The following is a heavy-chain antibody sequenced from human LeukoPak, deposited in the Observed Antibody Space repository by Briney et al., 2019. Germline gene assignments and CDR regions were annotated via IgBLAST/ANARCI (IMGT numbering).Heavy chain of an antibody. J-gene: IGHJ3*02. CDR2: IIPFFGTA. D-gene: IGHD2-2*01. CDR1: GGTFSSHA. CDR3: ARGEVVPAASHAFDI. V-gene: IGHV1-69*01. Sequence: SVKVSCKASGGTFSSHAISWVRQAPGQGLEWMGGIIPFFGTANYAQKFQGRVTITADESTSTAYMELSSLRSEDTAVYYCARGEVVPAASHAFDIWGQGTMVTVSS.